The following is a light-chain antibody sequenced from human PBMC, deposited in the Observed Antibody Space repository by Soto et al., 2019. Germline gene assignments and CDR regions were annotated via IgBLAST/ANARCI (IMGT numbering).Light chain of an antibody. Sequence: DIQLTQSPSFLSASVGDRVTITCRASQGISSYLAWYQQKPGKAPKLLIYAASTLQSGVPSRFSGSGSGTEFTLTISSLQPEDFATYYCQQLNSYPQFGQGTKVDNK. CDR2: AAS. V-gene: IGKV1-9*01. CDR1: QGISSY. J-gene: IGKJ1*01. CDR3: QQLNSYPQ.